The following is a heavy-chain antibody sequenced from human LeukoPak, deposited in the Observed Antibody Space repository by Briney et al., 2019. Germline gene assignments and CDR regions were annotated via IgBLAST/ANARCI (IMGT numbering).Heavy chain of an antibody. CDR1: GYTFTGYY. CDR3: ARGGLIAVAGSRDAFDI. D-gene: IGHD6-19*01. J-gene: IGHJ3*02. V-gene: IGHV1-2*04. Sequence: ASLTVSSKASGYTFTGYYMHCVPQAPGQGLEWMGWINPNSGGTNYTQKFQGWVTMTRDTSITTAYMELSRLRSDDTAVYYCARGGLIAVAGSRDAFDIWGQGTMVTVSS. CDR2: INPNSGGT.